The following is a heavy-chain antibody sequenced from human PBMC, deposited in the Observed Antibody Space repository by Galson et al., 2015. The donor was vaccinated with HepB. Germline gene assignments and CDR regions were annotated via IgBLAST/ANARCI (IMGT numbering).Heavy chain of an antibody. Sequence: SLRLSCAASGFAFSRYGMSWICQAPGKGLECVANIKEDGSVKYYVDSVRGRFTISRDNAKNSLYLQVNSLTADDTAVYYCARGRVSLDFWGQGTLVTVSS. J-gene: IGHJ4*02. CDR3: ARGRVSLDF. CDR2: IKEDGSVK. V-gene: IGHV3-7*04. D-gene: IGHD6-13*01. CDR1: GFAFSRYG.